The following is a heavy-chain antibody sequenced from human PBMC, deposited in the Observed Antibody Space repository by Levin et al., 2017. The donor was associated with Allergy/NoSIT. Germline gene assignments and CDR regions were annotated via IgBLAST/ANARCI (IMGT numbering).Heavy chain of an antibody. D-gene: IGHD1-26*01. J-gene: IGHJ4*02. V-gene: IGHV3-66*01. CDR3: ARDGNSGSYSFDY. Sequence: GESLKISCAASGFTVSSNYMSWVRQAPGKGLEWVSVIYSGGSTYYADSVKGRFTISRDNSKNTLYLQMNSLRAEDTAVYYCARDGNSGSYSFDYWGQGTLVTVSS. CDR2: IYSGGST. CDR1: GFTVSSNY.